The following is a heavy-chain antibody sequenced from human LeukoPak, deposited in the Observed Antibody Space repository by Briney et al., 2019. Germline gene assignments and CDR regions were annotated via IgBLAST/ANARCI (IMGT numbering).Heavy chain of an antibody. CDR1: GFTFSSYS. CDR2: ISSSSNYI. Sequence: GGSLRLSCAASGFTFSSYSMNWVRQAPGKGLEWVSSISSSSNYIYYADSVKGRVTISRDNAKNSLYLQMNSLRAEDTAVYYCARYYDFWSSYSSYYYMDVWGKGTTVTVSS. J-gene: IGHJ6*03. CDR3: ARYYDFWSSYSSYYYMDV. D-gene: IGHD3-3*01. V-gene: IGHV3-21*01.